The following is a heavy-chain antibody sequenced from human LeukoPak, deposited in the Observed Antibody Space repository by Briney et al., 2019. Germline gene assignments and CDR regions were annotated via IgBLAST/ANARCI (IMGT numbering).Heavy chain of an antibody. CDR1: GFIFSSYS. D-gene: IGHD6-25*01. J-gene: IGHJ3*02. Sequence: PGGSLRLSCAASGFIFSSYSMNWVRQAPGKGLEWVSSISSGSSYIYYADSVKGRFTISRDNAKNSLYLQMNSLRAEDTAVYHCATAGDVGAAQIDIWGQGTMVIVSS. V-gene: IGHV3-21*01. CDR3: ATAGDVGAAQIDI. CDR2: ISSGSSYI.